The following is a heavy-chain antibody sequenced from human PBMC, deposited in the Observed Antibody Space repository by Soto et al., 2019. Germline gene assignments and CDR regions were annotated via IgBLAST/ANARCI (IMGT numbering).Heavy chain of an antibody. Sequence: ASVNVSCKASGYTFTGYHMHWVRQAHGQGLEWMGWINPNSGGTNYAQKFQGWVTMTRDTSISTAYMELSRPRSDDTAVYYCARVRGYSYGHDAFDIWGQGTMVTVS. D-gene: IGHD5-18*01. J-gene: IGHJ3*02. CDR2: INPNSGGT. CDR3: ARVRGYSYGHDAFDI. CDR1: GYTFTGYH. V-gene: IGHV1-2*04.